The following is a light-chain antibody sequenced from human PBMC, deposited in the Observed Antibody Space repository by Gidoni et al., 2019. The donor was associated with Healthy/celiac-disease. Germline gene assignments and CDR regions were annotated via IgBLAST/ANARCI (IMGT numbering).Light chain of an antibody. CDR2: SNN. J-gene: IGLJ3*02. V-gene: IGLV1-44*01. CDR1: SSNIGSNT. Sequence: QSVLTQPPSASGTPEQRVTISCSGSSSNIGSNTVNWYQQLPGTAPKLLIYSNNQRPSGVPDRFSGSKSGTSASLAISGLQSEDEADYYCAAWDDSLNGHWVFGGGTKLTVL. CDR3: AAWDDSLNGHWV.